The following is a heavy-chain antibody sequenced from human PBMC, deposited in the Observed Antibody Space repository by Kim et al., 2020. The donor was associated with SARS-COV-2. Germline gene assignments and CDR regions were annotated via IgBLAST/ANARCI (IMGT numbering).Heavy chain of an antibody. CDR2: GSEK. CDR3: ARDQITDV. V-gene: IGHV3-7*03. J-gene: IGHJ6*02. D-gene: IGHD3-10*01. Sequence: GSEKYYVDSVKGPFTISRDNAKNSLYLQMNSLRAEDTAVYYCARDQITDVWGQGTTVTVSS.